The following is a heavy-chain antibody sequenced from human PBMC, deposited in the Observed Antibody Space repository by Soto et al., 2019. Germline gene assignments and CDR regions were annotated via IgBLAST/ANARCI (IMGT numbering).Heavy chain of an antibody. V-gene: IGHV4-4*07. CDR2: IYATGTT. CDR1: GASISGFY. Sequence: SETLSLTCTVSGASISGFYWSWIRKSAGKGLEWIGRIYATGTTDYNPSLKSRVMMSVDTSKKQFSLKLRSVTAADMAVYYCGRDGSKTLLYWFDPRGQGNSVPVPS. J-gene: IGHJ5*02. CDR3: GRDGSKTLLYWFDP. D-gene: IGHD2-2*03.